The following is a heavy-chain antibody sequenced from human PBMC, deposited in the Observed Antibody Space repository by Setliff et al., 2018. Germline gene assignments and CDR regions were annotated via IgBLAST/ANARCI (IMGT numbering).Heavy chain of an antibody. Sequence: SETLSLTCSVYGESFSNNYWSWNRQPPGKGLEWIEEINHRGSTNYSPSLRSRVTMSVDSSKKQLSLKLTTVTAADTAVYYCARRWNFGPYGSGIHDAFDMWAQGTLVTVSS. V-gene: IGHV4-34*01. CDR2: INHRGST. CDR1: GESFSNNY. CDR3: ARRWNFGPYGSGIHDAFDM. D-gene: IGHD3-10*01. J-gene: IGHJ3*02.